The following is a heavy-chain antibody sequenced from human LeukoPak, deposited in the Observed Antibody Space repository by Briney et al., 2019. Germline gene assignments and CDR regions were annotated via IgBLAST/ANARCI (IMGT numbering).Heavy chain of an antibody. CDR3: ARRVSGVSWYFDL. Sequence: SETLSLTCTVSGVSSISIDYYWDWIRQPPGKGPEWIGAIYHTGTTYYNPSLKSRVTISVDTSKNQFSLKLGSVAATDTAVFYCARRVSGVSWYFDLWGRGTLVTVSS. V-gene: IGHV4-39*01. J-gene: IGHJ2*01. CDR1: GVSSISIDYY. D-gene: IGHD5/OR15-5a*01. CDR2: IYHTGTT.